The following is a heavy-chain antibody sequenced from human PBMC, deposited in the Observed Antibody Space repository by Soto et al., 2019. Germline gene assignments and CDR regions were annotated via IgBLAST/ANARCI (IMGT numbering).Heavy chain of an antibody. V-gene: IGHV3-9*01. CDR3: AKAGFSNYVDFDY. CDR1: GFTFDDYA. Sequence: EVQLVESGGGLVQPGRSLRLSCAASGFTFDDYAMHWVRQAPGKGLEWVSGISWNSGSIGYADSVKGRLTISRDNAKNSLYLQMNSLRAEDTALYYCAKAGFSNYVDFDYWGQGTLVTVSS. J-gene: IGHJ4*02. D-gene: IGHD4-4*01. CDR2: ISWNSGSI.